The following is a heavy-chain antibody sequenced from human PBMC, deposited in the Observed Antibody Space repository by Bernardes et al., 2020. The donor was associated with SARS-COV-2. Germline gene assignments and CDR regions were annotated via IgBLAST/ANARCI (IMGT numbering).Heavy chain of an antibody. CDR1: GMTFSSFR. Sequence: GGSLRLSCAASGMTFSSFRMHWVRQVPGKGLVWVSRINEDGSTTDYAESVKGRFTISRDNAKNTLFLHMSSLRAEDSAVYYCARDVVGREDFWGQGTLVTVSS. CDR3: ARDVVGREDF. CDR2: INEDGSTT. D-gene: IGHD1-26*01. J-gene: IGHJ4*02. V-gene: IGHV3-74*01.